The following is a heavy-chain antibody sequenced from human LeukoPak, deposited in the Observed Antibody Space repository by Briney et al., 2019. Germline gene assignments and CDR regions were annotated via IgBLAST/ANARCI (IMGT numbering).Heavy chain of an antibody. J-gene: IGHJ4*02. CDR2: ISGSGDIT. Sequence: GGSLRLSCAASGFTFSSYAMSWVRQAPGKGLEWVSAISGSGDITYYADSVKGRFTISRDNSKKTLYLQMNSLRAEDTAVYYCAKLGAYYYDSSGYYEPYYFDYWGQGTLVTVSS. CDR1: GFTFSSYA. CDR3: AKLGAYYYDSSGYYEPYYFDY. V-gene: IGHV3-23*01. D-gene: IGHD3-22*01.